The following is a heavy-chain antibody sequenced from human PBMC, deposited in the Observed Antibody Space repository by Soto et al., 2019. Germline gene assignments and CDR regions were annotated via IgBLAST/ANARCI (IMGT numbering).Heavy chain of an antibody. D-gene: IGHD6-13*01. V-gene: IGHV1-46*03. CDR2: INPTTTST. CDR3: ARDLYSSSWYVRAFDR. CDR1: EYTFSTYS. Sequence: ASVKVSCKASEYTFSTYSLHWVRQAPGQGLEWMGIINPTTTSTSDAQKFQGRATMTRDTSTSTVYLELSSLRSEDTAVYYCARDLYSSSWYVRAFDRWCQGTMVTVSS. J-gene: IGHJ3*02.